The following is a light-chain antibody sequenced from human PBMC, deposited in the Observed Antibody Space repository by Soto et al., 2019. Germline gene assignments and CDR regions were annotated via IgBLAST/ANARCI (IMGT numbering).Light chain of an antibody. V-gene: IGKV4-1*01. CDR2: WAS. J-gene: IGKJ4*01. Sequence: DIVMTQSPDSLAVSLGERATINCKSSQSLLYSSNNKDYLAWYQQKPGQPPKLLIYWASTRESGVPDRFSGSGSGTDFTLTISNLQAEDVAVYYCQQYDRTPLTFGGGTKVEIK. CDR3: QQYDRTPLT. CDR1: QSLLYSSNNKDY.